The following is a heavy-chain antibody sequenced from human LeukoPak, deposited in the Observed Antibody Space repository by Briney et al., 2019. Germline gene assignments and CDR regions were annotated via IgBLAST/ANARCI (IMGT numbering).Heavy chain of an antibody. CDR3: ARDLYSGYALY. D-gene: IGHD5-12*01. CDR1: GFTVSSNY. J-gene: IGHJ4*02. CDR2: IYSDGST. V-gene: IGHV3-66*01. Sequence: GGSLRLSCAASGFTVSSNYMSWVRQAPGKGLEWVSVIYSDGSTYYADSVKGRFTISRDNSKNTLYLQMNSLRAEDTAVYYCARDLYSGYALYWGQGTLVTVSS.